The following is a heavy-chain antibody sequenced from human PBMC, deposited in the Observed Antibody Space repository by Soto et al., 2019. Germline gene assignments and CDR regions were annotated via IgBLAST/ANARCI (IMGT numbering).Heavy chain of an antibody. Sequence: SVKVSCKASGGTFNSYAISLVRQAPGQGREGMGGIIPIFGTAIYAQKFQGRATMTEDTSTDTAYMELSSLRSEDTAVYYCATDSYPIFGVVIIYYAYWGQGTLVTVSS. CDR2: IIPIFGTA. CDR1: GGTFNSYA. J-gene: IGHJ4*02. D-gene: IGHD3-3*01. CDR3: ATDSYPIFGVVIIYYAY. V-gene: IGHV1-69*06.